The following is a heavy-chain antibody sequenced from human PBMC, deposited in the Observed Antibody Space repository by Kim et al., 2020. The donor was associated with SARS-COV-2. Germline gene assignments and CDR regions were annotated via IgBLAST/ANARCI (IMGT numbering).Heavy chain of an antibody. CDR1: GFTFSSYS. J-gene: IGHJ1*01. D-gene: IGHD6-13*01. V-gene: IGHV3-21*01. CDR2: ISSSSSYI. Sequence: GGSLRLSCAASGFTFSSYSMNWVRQAPGKGLEWVSSISSSSSYIYYADSVKGRFTISRDNAKNSLYLQMNSLRAEDTAVYYCARDPRFSSSWSSAEYFQHWGQGTLVTVSS. CDR3: ARDPRFSSSWSSAEYFQH.